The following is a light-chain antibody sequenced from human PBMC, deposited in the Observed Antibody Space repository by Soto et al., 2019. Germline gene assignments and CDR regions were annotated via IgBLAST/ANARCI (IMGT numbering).Light chain of an antibody. CDR3: QQYNNWPLT. J-gene: IGKJ4*01. Sequence: EILLTQSPGTLSLCRGEISTLSCRSSQSVSSRYLAWYQQKPGQAPRLLIYGASSRATGIPDRFSGSGSGTHFTLTISRLEPGDFAVYYCQQYNNWPLTFGGGTKVDIK. CDR1: QSVSSRY. V-gene: IGKV3-20*01. CDR2: GAS.